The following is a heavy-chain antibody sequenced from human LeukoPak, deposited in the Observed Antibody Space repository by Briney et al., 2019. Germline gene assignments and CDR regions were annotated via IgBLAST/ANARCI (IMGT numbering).Heavy chain of an antibody. CDR2: IAYDGNNK. Sequence: GRSLRLSCAASGFTFSNYGMNWVRQTPGKGLEWVAVIAYDGNNKYYADSVKGRFTISRDNAKTSLYLQMNSLRAEDTAVYYCARESPHCSGVSCFFDYWGQGTLVTVSS. J-gene: IGHJ4*02. V-gene: IGHV3-30*03. CDR1: GFTFSNYG. CDR3: ARESPHCSGVSCFFDY. D-gene: IGHD2-15*01.